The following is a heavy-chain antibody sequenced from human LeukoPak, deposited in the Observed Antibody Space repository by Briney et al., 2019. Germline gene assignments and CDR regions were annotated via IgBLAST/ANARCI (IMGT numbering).Heavy chain of an antibody. CDR2: ISSGSDYI. CDR1: GFTFSSYS. V-gene: IGHV3-21*06. Sequence: PGGSLRLSCAASGFTFSSYSMNWVRQTPGKGLEWVSSISSGSDYIYIADSVRGRFSVSRDNAKNSLYLQMDSLRAVDTAVYYCARDRPEGRAVAAAFDYWGQGTLVTVSS. CDR3: ARDRPEGRAVAAAFDY. D-gene: IGHD6-19*01. J-gene: IGHJ4*02.